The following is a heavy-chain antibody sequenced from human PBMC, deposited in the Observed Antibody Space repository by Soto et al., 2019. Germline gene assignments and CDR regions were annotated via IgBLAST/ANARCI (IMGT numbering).Heavy chain of an antibody. Sequence: ASVKVSCKASGYTFTSYGISWVRQAPGQGLELMGWISAYNGNTNYAQKLQGRVTMTTDTSTSTAYMELRSLRSDDTAVYSCARDIDSSGWYDYWGQGTLVTVSS. CDR3: ARDIDSSGWYDY. CDR1: GYTFTSYG. J-gene: IGHJ4*02. V-gene: IGHV1-18*01. CDR2: ISAYNGNT. D-gene: IGHD6-19*01.